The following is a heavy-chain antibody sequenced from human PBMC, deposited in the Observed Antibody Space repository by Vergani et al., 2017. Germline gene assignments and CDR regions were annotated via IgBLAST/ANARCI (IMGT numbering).Heavy chain of an antibody. CDR3: ARSDSSRYYYYMGV. CDR1: RFTFSSYA. D-gene: IGHD4-11*01. V-gene: IGHV3-30-3*01. J-gene: IGHJ6*03. Sequence: QVQLVESGGGVVQPGRSLRLSCAASRFTFSSYAMHWVRQAPGKGLEWVAVISYDGSNKYYADSVKGRFTISRDNSKNTLYLQMNSLRAEDTAVYYCARSDSSRYYYYMGVWGKGTTVTVSS. CDR2: ISYDGSNK.